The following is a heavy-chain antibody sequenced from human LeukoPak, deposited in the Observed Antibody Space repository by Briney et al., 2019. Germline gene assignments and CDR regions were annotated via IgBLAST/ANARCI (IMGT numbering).Heavy chain of an antibody. Sequence: SETLSLTCTVSGGSVSSADYYWSWFRQPPGKGLEWVAYNCYSRSTNYNPSLKSRVTISLDTSKNQFSLRLSSVTAADTAVHYCARIYHYAPDYWGQGTLVTVSS. CDR3: ARIYHYAPDY. CDR1: GGSVSSADYY. J-gene: IGHJ4*02. D-gene: IGHD4-17*01. CDR2: NCYSRST. V-gene: IGHV4-61*08.